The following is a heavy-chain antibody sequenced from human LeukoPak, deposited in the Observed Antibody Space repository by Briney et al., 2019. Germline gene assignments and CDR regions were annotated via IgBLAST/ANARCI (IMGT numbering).Heavy chain of an antibody. CDR3: AKTMVRGVMDYYYHGMDV. CDR2: IRGSGGST. J-gene: IGHJ6*02. Sequence: QPGGSLRLSCAASGFTFSSYAMSWVRQAPGKGLEWVSAIRGSGGSTYYADSVKGRFTISRDNSKNTLYLQMNSLRAEDTAVYYCAKTMVRGVMDYYYHGMDVWGQGTTVTVSS. CDR1: GFTFSSYA. D-gene: IGHD3-10*01. V-gene: IGHV3-23*01.